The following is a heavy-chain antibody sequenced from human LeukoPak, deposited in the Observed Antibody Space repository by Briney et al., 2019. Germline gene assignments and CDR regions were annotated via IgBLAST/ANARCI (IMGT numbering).Heavy chain of an antibody. J-gene: IGHJ4*02. D-gene: IGHD1-26*01. CDR3: ARLLKYSGSCYCDF. CDR2: MYYNGST. V-gene: IGHV4-39*01. Sequence: SELLSLTCTVSGGSVSSTRHYWGWIRQPPGKGLEWIGNMYYNGSTYYNPSLRSRVTTSVDTTKNQFSLKLGSVTAADTAVYYCARLLKYSGSCYCDFWGQGTLVTVAS. CDR1: GGSVSSTRHY.